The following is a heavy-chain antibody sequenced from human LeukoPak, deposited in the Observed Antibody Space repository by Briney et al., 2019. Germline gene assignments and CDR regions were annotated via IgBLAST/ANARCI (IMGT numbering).Heavy chain of an antibody. J-gene: IGHJ4*02. CDR2: INPNSGGT. Sequence: ASVKVSCKASGYTFTGYYMHWVRQAPGQGLEWMGWINPNSGGTNYAQKFQGRVTMTRDTSISTAYMELSRLRSDDTAVYYCARDTRGVVVVTATYYFDYWGQGTLVTVSS. CDR1: GYTFTGYY. V-gene: IGHV1-2*02. CDR3: ARDTRGVVVVTATYYFDY. D-gene: IGHD2-21*02.